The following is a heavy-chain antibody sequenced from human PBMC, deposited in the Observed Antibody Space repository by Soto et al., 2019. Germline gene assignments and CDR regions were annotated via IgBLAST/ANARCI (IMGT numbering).Heavy chain of an antibody. CDR3: ARSGSRAYYLDY. CDR2: ISAYNGNT. D-gene: IGHD3-22*01. Sequence: QVQLVQSGAEVKEPGASVKVSCKASGYTFTSYGLNWVRQAPGQGLEWMGWISAYNGNTNYAQKFQGRVTMTTDTSTSTAYIELRSLRSDDTAVYDCARSGSRAYYLDYWGQGTLVTASA. J-gene: IGHJ4*02. V-gene: IGHV1-18*01. CDR1: GYTFTSYG.